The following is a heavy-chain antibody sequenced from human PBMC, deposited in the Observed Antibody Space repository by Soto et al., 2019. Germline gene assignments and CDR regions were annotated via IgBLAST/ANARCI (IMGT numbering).Heavy chain of an antibody. Sequence: QVQLQESGPGLVKPSQTLSLTCTVSGGSISSGGYYWSWIRQHPGKGLEWIGYIYYSGSTYYNPSLKSRVTISVETSKNQFSLKLSSVTAADTAVYYCAGTPIMVRGSSAYYYGMDVWGQGTTVTVSS. CDR1: GGSISSGGYY. V-gene: IGHV4-31*03. CDR2: IYYSGST. J-gene: IGHJ6*02. D-gene: IGHD3-10*01. CDR3: AGTPIMVRGSSAYYYGMDV.